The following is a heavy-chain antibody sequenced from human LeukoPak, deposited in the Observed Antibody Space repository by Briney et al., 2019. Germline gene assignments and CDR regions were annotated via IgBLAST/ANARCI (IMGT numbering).Heavy chain of an antibody. CDR3: ASLYYYDSSGYYYRA. D-gene: IGHD3-22*01. CDR2: ISGSGGST. Sequence: GGSLRLSCAAPGFTFSSYAMSWVRQAPGKGLEWVSAISGSGGSTYYADSVKGRFTISRDNSKNTLYLQMNSLRAEDTAVYYCASLYYYDSSGYYYRAWGQGTLVTVSS. J-gene: IGHJ5*02. V-gene: IGHV3-23*01. CDR1: GFTFSSYA.